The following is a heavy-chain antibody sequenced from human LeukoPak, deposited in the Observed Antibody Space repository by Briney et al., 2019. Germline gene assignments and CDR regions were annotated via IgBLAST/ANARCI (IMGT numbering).Heavy chain of an antibody. J-gene: IGHJ4*02. V-gene: IGHV3-7*04. CDR2: IKQDGSEK. CDR1: GFTFSSYW. Sequence: GGSLRLSCAASGFTFSSYWMSWVRQAPGKGLECVANIKQDGSEKYYVDSVKGRFTISRDNTENSLYLQMNSLTAEDTAVYYCARGSYGYLFLDYWGQGTLVTVSS. D-gene: IGHD5-18*01. CDR3: ARGSYGYLFLDY.